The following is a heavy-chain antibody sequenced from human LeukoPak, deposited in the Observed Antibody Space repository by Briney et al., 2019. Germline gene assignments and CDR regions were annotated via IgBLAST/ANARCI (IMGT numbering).Heavy chain of an antibody. CDR2: LSGSDRTT. CDR1: GFTFSSYA. J-gene: IGHJ4*02. D-gene: IGHD6-19*01. CDR3: AKVSSGWSLDY. V-gene: IGHV3-23*01. Sequence: GGSLRLSCATSGFTFSSYAMSWLRQGPGKGLEWVSSLSGSDRTTYYADSVKGRFTISRDNSKNTLYLQMSSLRDEDTAVYYCAKVSSGWSLDYWGQGTLVTVSS.